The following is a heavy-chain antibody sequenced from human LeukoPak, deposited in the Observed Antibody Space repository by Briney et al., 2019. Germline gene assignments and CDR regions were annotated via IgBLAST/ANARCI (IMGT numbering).Heavy chain of an antibody. CDR2: ILPIFGTA. D-gene: IGHD2-2*02. V-gene: IGHV1-69*05. CDR1: GGTFSSYA. CDR3: ARGRGCSSTSCYIDWFDP. Sequence: SVKVSCKASGGTFSSYAISWLQQAPEQVLEWMGGILPIFGTANYAQKFQGRVTITTDESTSTAYMELSSLRSEDTAVYYCARGRGCSSTSCYIDWFDPWGQGTLVTVSS. J-gene: IGHJ5*02.